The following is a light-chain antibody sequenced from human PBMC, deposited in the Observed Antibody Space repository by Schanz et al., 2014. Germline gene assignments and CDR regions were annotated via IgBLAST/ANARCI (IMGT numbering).Light chain of an antibody. CDR1: SSTVGNYNL. Sequence: QSVLTQPASVSGSPGQSITISCTGTSSTVGNYNLVSWYQQHPGKAPKLIISEDSKRPSGVPDRFSGSKSGNTASLTISGLQAEDEAEYYCSTWDDILNGQGVFGGGTKLTVL. V-gene: IGLV2-14*02. CDR2: EDS. J-gene: IGLJ3*02. CDR3: STWDDILNGQGV.